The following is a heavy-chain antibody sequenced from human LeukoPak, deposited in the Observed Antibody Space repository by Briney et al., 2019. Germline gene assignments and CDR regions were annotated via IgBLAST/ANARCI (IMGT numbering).Heavy chain of an antibody. CDR1: GGSISSYY. CDR2: IFNSGST. D-gene: IGHD3-10*01. J-gene: IGHJ4*02. V-gene: IGHV4-30-4*01. CDR3: ARGDSYYGSGSYDY. Sequence: PSETLSLTCTVSGGSISSYYWSWIRQPPGKGLEWIGYIFNSGSTYYNPSLKSRITISVDTSKNQFSLKLSSVTAADTAVYYCARGDSYYGSGSYDYWGQGTLVTVSS.